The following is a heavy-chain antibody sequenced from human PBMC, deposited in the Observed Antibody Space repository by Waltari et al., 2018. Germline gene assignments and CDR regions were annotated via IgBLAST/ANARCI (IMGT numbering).Heavy chain of an antibody. Sequence: QVQLVESGGGVVQPGRSLRLSCAASGFTFSSYGMHWVRQAPGKGLEWIGSTHFTGSTYYSPSLKNRITVSVDTSKNEFSLKLSFLTAADTAVYYCARKTEFVSGINFAFDIWGQGTMVTVSS. J-gene: IGHJ3*02. CDR1: GFTFSSYG. CDR2: THFTGSTY. V-gene: IGHV3-33*08. CDR3: ARKTEFVSGINFAFDI. D-gene: IGHD3-10*01.